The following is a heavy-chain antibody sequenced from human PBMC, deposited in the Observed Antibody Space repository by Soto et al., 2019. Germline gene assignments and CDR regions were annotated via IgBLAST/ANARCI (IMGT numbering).Heavy chain of an antibody. J-gene: IGHJ4*02. CDR3: ARVFNRDMVVVPAISLDY. CDR1: GFTFSSYG. Sequence: GGSLRISCAASGFTFSSYGMHWVRNGPGKGLEWVAVISYDGSNKYYADSVKGRFTISRDNSKNTLYLQMNSLRAEDTAVYYCARVFNRDMVVVPAISLDYWGQGT. D-gene: IGHD2-2*01. CDR2: ISYDGSNK. V-gene: IGHV3-30*03.